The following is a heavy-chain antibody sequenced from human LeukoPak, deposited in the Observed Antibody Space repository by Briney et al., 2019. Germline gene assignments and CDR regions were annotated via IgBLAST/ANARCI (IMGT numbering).Heavy chain of an antibody. CDR1: GYTFTSYY. Sequence: ASVKVSCKASGYTFTSYYMHWVRQAPGQGLEWMGIINPSGGSTSYAQKFQGRVTMTRDMSTSTVYMELSSLRSEDTAVYYCARDGVVGATTAYYYYYYMDVWGKGTTVTVSS. D-gene: IGHD1-26*01. V-gene: IGHV1-46*01. J-gene: IGHJ6*03. CDR3: ARDGVVGATTAYYYYYYMDV. CDR2: INPSGGST.